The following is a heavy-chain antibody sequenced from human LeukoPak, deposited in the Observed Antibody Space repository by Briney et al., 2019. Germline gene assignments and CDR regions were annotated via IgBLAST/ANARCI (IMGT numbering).Heavy chain of an antibody. CDR2: MYHSGST. J-gene: IGHJ6*03. D-gene: IGHD6-13*01. CDR1: GYSISSGYY. CDR3: ARQGGSSSPYYYYYMDV. Sequence: SETLSLTCAVSGYSISSGYYWGWFRQPPGKGLEWIGCMYHSGSTYYNPSIKSRVTISVDTSKNQFSLKLSSVTAADTAVYYCARQGGSSSPYYYYYMDVWGKGTTVTVSS. V-gene: IGHV4-38-2*01.